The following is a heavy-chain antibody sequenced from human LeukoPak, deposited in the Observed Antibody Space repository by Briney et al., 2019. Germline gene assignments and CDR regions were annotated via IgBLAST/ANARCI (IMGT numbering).Heavy chain of an antibody. J-gene: IGHJ4*02. CDR1: GFTFSSYA. CDR2: ISSNGGST. D-gene: IGHD6-19*01. V-gene: IGHV3-64*01. CDR3: ATIAVAGGEDY. Sequence: SGGSLRLSCAASGFTFSSYAMHWVRQAPGKGLEYVSAISSNGGSTYYANSVKGRFTISRDNSKNTLYLQMGSLRAEDMAVYYCATIAVAGGEDYWGQGTLVTASS.